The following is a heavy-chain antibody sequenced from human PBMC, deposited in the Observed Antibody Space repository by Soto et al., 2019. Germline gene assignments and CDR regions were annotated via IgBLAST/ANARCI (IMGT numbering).Heavy chain of an antibody. CDR1: GYTFTSYG. Sequence: ASVKVSCKASGYTFTSYGISWVRQAPGQVLEWMGWISAYNGNTSYAQKLQGRVTMTTDTSTRTAYMELRSLRSDDTAVYYCAREGGYSGYDLRTLCYYYGMDVWGQGTTVTVSS. V-gene: IGHV1-18*04. J-gene: IGHJ6*02. D-gene: IGHD5-12*01. CDR2: ISAYNGNT. CDR3: AREGGYSGYDLRTLCYYYGMDV.